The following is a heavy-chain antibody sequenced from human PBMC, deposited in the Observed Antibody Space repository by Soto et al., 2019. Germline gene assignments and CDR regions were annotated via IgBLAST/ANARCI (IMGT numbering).Heavy chain of an antibody. V-gene: IGHV4-31*03. J-gene: IGHJ4*02. CDR1: GGSISIGGYY. CDR2: IYYSGST. Sequence: SETLSLTCTVSGGSISIGGYYWGWIRHHPGKGLEWIGYIYYSGSTYYNPSLKSRVTISVDTSKNQFSLKLSSVTAADTAVYYCARVGCSGGSCYSIDYWGQGTLVTVSS. CDR3: ARVGCSGGSCYSIDY. D-gene: IGHD2-15*01.